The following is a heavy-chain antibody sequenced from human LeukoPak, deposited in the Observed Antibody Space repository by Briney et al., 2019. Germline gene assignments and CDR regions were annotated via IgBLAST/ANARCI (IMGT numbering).Heavy chain of an antibody. Sequence: GGSLRLSCAASGFTFSSYGMHWVRQAPGKGLEWVAVIRYDGSNKYYADSVKGRFTISRDNSKNTLYLQMNSLRAEDTAVYYCARDYYDSSGYPDYWGQGTLVTVSS. CDR1: GFTFSSYG. D-gene: IGHD3-22*01. J-gene: IGHJ4*02. V-gene: IGHV3-33*01. CDR3: ARDYYDSSGYPDY. CDR2: IRYDGSNK.